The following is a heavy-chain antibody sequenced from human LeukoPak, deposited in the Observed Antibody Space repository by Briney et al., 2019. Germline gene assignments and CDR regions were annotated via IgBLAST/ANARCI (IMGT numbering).Heavy chain of an antibody. J-gene: IGHJ5*02. Sequence: SETLSLTCTVSGGSISSGSYYWSWIRQPAGKGLEWIGRIYTSGSTNYNPSLKSRVTISVDTSKNQFSLKLSSVTAADTAVYYCARGRSYGFDPWGQGTLVTVSS. D-gene: IGHD3-10*01. CDR2: IYTSGST. CDR1: GGSISSGSYY. V-gene: IGHV4-61*02. CDR3: ARGRSYGFDP.